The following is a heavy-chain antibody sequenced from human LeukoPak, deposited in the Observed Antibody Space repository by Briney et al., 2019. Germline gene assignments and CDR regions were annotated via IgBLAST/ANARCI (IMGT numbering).Heavy chain of an antibody. CDR2: INHSGST. J-gene: IGHJ4*02. D-gene: IGHD2-21*02. V-gene: IGHV4-34*01. Sequence: PSETLSLTCAVHGGSFSGYYWSWIRQPPGKGLEWIGEINHSGSTNYNPSLKSRVTISVDTSKNQFSLKLSSVTAADTAVYYCARVRVAYCGGDCYLWGQGTLVTVSS. CDR3: ARVRVAYCGGDCYL. CDR1: GGSFSGYY.